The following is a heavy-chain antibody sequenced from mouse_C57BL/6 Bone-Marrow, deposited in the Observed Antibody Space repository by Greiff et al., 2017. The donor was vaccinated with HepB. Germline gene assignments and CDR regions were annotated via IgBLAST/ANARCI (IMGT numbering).Heavy chain of an antibody. J-gene: IGHJ4*01. CDR2: IDPSDSYT. V-gene: IGHV1-50*01. Sequence: QVQLQQPGAELVKPGASVKLSCKASGYTFTSYWMQWVKQRPGQGLEWIGEIDPSDSYTNYNQKFKGKATLTVDTSSSTAYMQLSSLTSEDSAVYYCAREGLLWPYAMDYWGQGTSVTVS. CDR3: AREGLLWPYAMDY. D-gene: IGHD2-1*01. CDR1: GYTFTSYW.